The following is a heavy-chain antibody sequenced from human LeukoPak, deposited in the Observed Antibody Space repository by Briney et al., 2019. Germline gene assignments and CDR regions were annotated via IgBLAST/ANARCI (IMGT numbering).Heavy chain of an antibody. CDR2: INHSGST. V-gene: IGHV4-34*01. CDR1: GGSFSGYY. J-gene: IGHJ4*02. D-gene: IGHD6-19*01. Sequence: PSETLSLTCAVYGGSFSGYYWSWIRQPPGKGLEWIGEINHSGSTNYNPSLKSRVTISVDTSKNQFSLKLSSVTAADTAVYHCARVRAVAWSDYWGQGTLVTVSS. CDR3: ARVRAVAWSDY.